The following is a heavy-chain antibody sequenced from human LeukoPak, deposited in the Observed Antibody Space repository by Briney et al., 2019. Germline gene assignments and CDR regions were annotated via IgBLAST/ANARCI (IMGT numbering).Heavy chain of an antibody. V-gene: IGHV3-74*01. Sequence: LGGSLRLSCAASGFTFSTYWMHWVRQAPGKGLVWVSRINSDGSSTSYVDSVKGRFTISRDNAKNTLYLQMNSLRAEDTAVYYCAGGASSSAGYWGQGTLVTVSS. CDR2: INSDGSST. J-gene: IGHJ4*02. CDR3: AGGASSSAGY. CDR1: GFTFSTYW. D-gene: IGHD6-6*01.